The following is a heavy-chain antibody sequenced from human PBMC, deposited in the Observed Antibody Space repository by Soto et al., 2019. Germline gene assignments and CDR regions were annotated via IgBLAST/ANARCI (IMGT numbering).Heavy chain of an antibody. D-gene: IGHD3-10*01. CDR3: ARGELLWFGELLYTHYYYGMDV. CDR2: ISYDGSNK. V-gene: IGHV3-30-3*01. J-gene: IGHJ6*02. CDR1: GFTFSSYA. Sequence: QVQLVESGGGVVQPGRSLRHSCAASGFTFSSYAMHWVRQAPGKGLEWVAVISYDGSNKYYADSVKGRFTISRDNSKNTLYLQMNSLRAEDTAVYYCARGELLWFGELLYTHYYYGMDVWGQGTTVTVSS.